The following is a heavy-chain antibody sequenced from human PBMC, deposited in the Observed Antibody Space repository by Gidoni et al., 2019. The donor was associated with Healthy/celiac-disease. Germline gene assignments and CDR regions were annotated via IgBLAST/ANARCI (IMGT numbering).Heavy chain of an antibody. Sequence: EVQLVESGGGLVQPGGSLRLSCAASGFTFSSYEMNWVRQAPGKGLEWVSYISSSGSTIYYADAVKGRFTISRDNAKNSLYLQMNSLRAEDTAVYYCARNLKYYDFWSGYRYHYYFDYWGQGTLVTVSS. CDR3: ARNLKYYDFWSGYRYHYYFDY. V-gene: IGHV3-48*03. J-gene: IGHJ4*02. D-gene: IGHD3-3*01. CDR2: ISSSGSTI. CDR1: GFTFSSYE.